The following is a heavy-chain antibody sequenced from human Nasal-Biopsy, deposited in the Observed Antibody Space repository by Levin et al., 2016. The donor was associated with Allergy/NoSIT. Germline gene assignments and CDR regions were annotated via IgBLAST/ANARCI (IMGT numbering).Heavy chain of an antibody. CDR2: IGRSGSTI. D-gene: IGHD3-10*01. V-gene: IGHV3-11*01. CDR3: ARVSGGSGSYYEYYMDV. Sequence: LSLTCAASGFTFSDHYMSWVRQAPGKGPEWVSYIGRSGSTIFYADSVKGRFTISRDNAKNSLYLQVNSLRAEDTAVYFCARVSGGSGSYYEYYMDVWGKGTTVTVSS. J-gene: IGHJ6*03. CDR1: GFTFSDHY.